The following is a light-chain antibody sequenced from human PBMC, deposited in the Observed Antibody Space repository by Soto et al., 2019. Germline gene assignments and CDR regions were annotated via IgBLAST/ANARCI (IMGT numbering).Light chain of an antibody. Sequence: QLVLTQPPSASETPGQRVTISCSGSSSNIGSNYVYWYQQVPGTTPKLLIYKNNQRPSGVPDRFSGSKSGTSASLAISGLRSDDEADYYCAVWDDSLSGREVFGGGTKVTVL. CDR2: KNN. J-gene: IGLJ2*01. V-gene: IGLV1-47*01. CDR3: AVWDDSLSGREV. CDR1: SSNIGSNY.